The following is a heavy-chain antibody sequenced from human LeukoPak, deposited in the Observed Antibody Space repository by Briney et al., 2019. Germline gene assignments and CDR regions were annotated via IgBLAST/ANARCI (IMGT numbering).Heavy chain of an antibody. J-gene: IGHJ4*02. CDR2: ISAYNGNT. Sequence: GASVKVSCKASGYSFTNHDMHWVRQAPGQGLEWMGWISAYNGNTNYAQKLQGRVTMTTDTSTNTAYMELRSLRSDDTAVYYCARDGGLSMVRGRDYWGQGTLVTVSS. D-gene: IGHD3-10*01. CDR1: GYSFTNHD. CDR3: ARDGGLSMVRGRDY. V-gene: IGHV1-18*01.